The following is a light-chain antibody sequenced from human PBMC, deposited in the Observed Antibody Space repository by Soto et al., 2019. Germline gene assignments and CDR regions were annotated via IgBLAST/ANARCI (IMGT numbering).Light chain of an antibody. V-gene: IGKV3D-20*02. CDR1: QSVSSSY. CDR3: QQRMNWPLT. J-gene: IGKJ5*01. CDR2: GAS. Sequence: EIVFTQSPGTLSFSPGERATLSCMSSQSVSSSYLAWYQQKPGQAPRLLIYGASNRATGIPARFSGSGSETDFTLTISSLEPEDFAVYFCQQRMNWPLTFGQGTRLEIK.